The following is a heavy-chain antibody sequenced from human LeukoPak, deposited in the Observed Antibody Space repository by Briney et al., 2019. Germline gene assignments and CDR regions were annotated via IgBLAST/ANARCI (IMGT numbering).Heavy chain of an antibody. D-gene: IGHD3-9*01. CDR2: IYYSGST. CDR1: GGSISSYY. Sequence: SETLPLTCTVSGGSISSYYWSWIRQPPGKGLEWIGYIYYSGSTNYNPSLKSRVTISVDTSKNQFSLKLSSVTAADTAVYYCARDRYDILTGLNWFDPWGQGTLVTVSS. V-gene: IGHV4-59*01. J-gene: IGHJ5*02. CDR3: ARDRYDILTGLNWFDP.